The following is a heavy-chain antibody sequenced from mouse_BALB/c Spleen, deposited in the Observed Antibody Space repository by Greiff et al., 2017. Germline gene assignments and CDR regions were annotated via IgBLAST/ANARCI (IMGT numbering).Heavy chain of an antibody. Sequence: EVKVVESGGGLVQPGGSRKLSCAASGFTFSSFGMHWVRQAPEKGLEWVAYISSGSSTIYYADTVKGRFTISRDNPKNTLFLQMTSLRSEDTAMYYCARDYRPYAMDYWGQGTTLTVSS. V-gene: IGHV5-17*02. CDR1: GFTFSSFG. CDR2: ISSGSSTI. D-gene: IGHD5-5*01. J-gene: IGHJ4*01. CDR3: ARDYRPYAMDY.